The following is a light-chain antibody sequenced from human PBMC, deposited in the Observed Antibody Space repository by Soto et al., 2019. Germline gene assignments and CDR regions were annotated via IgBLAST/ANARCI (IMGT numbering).Light chain of an antibody. CDR2: GAS. CDR3: QQRNIWPPVT. CDR1: QSIGIK. V-gene: IGKV3-15*01. Sequence: IAMTQSPDTLSVSPGERATLSCRASQSIGIKLAWYQQKPGQAPRLLIHGASTRASGTPARFSGSGSGTDFTLTISSLEPEDSAVYYCQQRNIWPPVTFGHGTRLEI. J-gene: IGKJ5*01.